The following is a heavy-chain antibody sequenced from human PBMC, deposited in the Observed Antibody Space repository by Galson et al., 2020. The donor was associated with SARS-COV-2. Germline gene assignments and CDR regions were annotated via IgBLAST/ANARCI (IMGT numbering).Heavy chain of an antibody. D-gene: IGHD5-18*01. CDR1: GGSISSGDYY. CDR2: IYYSGST. Sequence: ETSETLSLTCTVSGGSISSGDYYWSWIRQPPGTGLEWIGYIYYSGSTYYNPSLKSRVTISVDTSKNQFSLKLSSVTAADTAVYYCAREALVGYSYGFTGYFDLWGRGTLVTVSS. V-gene: IGHV4-30-4*01. CDR3: AREALVGYSYGFTGYFDL. J-gene: IGHJ2*01.